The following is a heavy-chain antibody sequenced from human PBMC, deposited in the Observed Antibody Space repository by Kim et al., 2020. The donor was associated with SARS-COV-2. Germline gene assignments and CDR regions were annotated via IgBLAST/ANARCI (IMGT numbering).Heavy chain of an antibody. V-gene: IGHV4-39*01. J-gene: IGHJ4*02. Sequence: YYNPSLKSRVTISVDTSKNQFSLKLSSVTAADTAVYYCARRPRGYQIDYWGQGTLVTVSS. D-gene: IGHD5-18*01. CDR3: ARRPRGYQIDY.